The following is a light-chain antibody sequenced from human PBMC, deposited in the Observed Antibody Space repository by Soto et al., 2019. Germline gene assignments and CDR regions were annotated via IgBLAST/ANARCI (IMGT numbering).Light chain of an antibody. Sequence: QPVLTQPASVSGSPGQSITISCAGSSSDVGGYNYVSWYQQHPGRAPRLMIYHVSNRPSGVSDRFSASKSSNTASLTISGLQAEDEADYYCSSYRSSNTFVFGTGTKVTVL. V-gene: IGLV2-14*03. CDR1: SSDVGGYNY. CDR3: SSYRSSNTFV. CDR2: HVS. J-gene: IGLJ1*01.